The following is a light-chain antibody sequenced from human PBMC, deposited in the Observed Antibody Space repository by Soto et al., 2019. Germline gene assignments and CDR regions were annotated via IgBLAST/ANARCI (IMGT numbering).Light chain of an antibody. V-gene: IGLV2-14*01. J-gene: IGLJ1*01. CDR3: ISYTSSTTPYV. CDR1: SSDVGDYN. Sequence: QSALTQPASVSGSPGQSITISCTGTSSDVGDYNSWYQQHPGKAPKLIIYEVTNRPSGVSNRFSGSKSGNTASLTISGLQAEDEAEYYCISYTSSTTPYVFGTGTKLTVL. CDR2: EVT.